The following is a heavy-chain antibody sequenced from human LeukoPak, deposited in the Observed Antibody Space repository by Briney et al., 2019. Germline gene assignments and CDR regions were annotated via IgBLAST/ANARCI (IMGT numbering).Heavy chain of an antibody. CDR2: IYYSGST. V-gene: IGHV4-31*03. D-gene: IGHD4-17*01. J-gene: IGHJ4*02. Sequence: SETLSLTCTVSGGSISSGGYYWSWIRQHPGKGLEWIGYIYYSGSTYYNPSLKSRVTIPVDTSKNQFSLKLSSVTAADTAVYYCAREPVYGEGYFDYWGQGTLVTVSS. CDR1: GGSISSGGYY. CDR3: AREPVYGEGYFDY.